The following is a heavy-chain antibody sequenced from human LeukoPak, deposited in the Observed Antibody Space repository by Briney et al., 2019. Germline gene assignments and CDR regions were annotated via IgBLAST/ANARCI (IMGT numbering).Heavy chain of an antibody. J-gene: IGHJ2*01. CDR3: ARGGVNWGFWYFDL. V-gene: IGHV3-74*01. D-gene: IGHD7-27*01. CDR1: GFSFSTYW. Sequence: SGGSLRLSCAASGFSFSTYWMHWVRQVPGKGSVWVSRIKSDGSSTSYADSVKGRFTISRDNANNTLYLQMNSLRAEDTAVYYCARGGVNWGFWYFDLWGRGTLVTVSS. CDR2: IKSDGSST.